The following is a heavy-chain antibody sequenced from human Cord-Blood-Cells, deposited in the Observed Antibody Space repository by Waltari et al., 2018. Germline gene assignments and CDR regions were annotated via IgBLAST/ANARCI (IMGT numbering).Heavy chain of an antibody. D-gene: IGHD2-2*02. V-gene: IGHV1-2*02. J-gene: IGHJ3*01. CDR1: GYTFTGYY. CDR3: ARDHTLLG. CDR2: INPNSGGK. Sequence: QVQLVQSGAEVKKPGASVKVSCKASGYTFTGYYMHWVRQAPGQGLEWMGWINPNSGGKNYAKKFQGRVTMTRDTYISTAYMELSRLRSDDTAVYYCARDHTLLGWGQGTMVTVSS.